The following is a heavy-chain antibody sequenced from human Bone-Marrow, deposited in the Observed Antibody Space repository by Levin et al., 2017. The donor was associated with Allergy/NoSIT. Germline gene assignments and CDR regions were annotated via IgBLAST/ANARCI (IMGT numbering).Heavy chain of an antibody. CDR2: ISGNIVNR. V-gene: IGHV3-23*01. Sequence: GESLKISCAGSGFIFSSYGMNWVRQAPGKGLEWVSGISGNIVNRYYADSVKGRFTVSRDNSQNTLYLQMNSLRVEDTAIYYCAKDRGFGSGTYGAFDFWGQGTMVTVSS. CDR1: GFIFSSYG. CDR3: AKDRGFGSGTYGAFDF. J-gene: IGHJ3*01. D-gene: IGHD3-10*01.